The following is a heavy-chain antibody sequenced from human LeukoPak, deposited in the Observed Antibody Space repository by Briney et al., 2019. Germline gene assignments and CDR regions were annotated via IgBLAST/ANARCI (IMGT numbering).Heavy chain of an antibody. CDR2: IWYDGSNK. V-gene: IGHV3-33*01. CDR1: GFTFSSYG. Sequence: QAGRSLRLSCAASGFTFSSYGMHWVRQAPGKGREGVAVIWYDGSNKYYADSVKGRFTISRDNSKNTLYLQMNSLRDEETAVYYCARDFDSNYYFDYWGQGTLVTVSS. D-gene: IGHD4-11*01. CDR3: ARDFDSNYYFDY. J-gene: IGHJ4*02.